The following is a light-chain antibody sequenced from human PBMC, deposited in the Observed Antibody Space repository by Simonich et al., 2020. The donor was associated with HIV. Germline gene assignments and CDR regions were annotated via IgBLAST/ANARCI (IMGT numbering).Light chain of an antibody. CDR1: QSVSSSY. CDR2: DAS. V-gene: IGKV3D-20*01. J-gene: IGKJ1*01. CDR3: QQYGSSPWT. Sequence: EIVLTQSPVTLSLSPGERATLSCRASQSVSSSYLAWYQQKPGLAPRLLIYDASSRATGIPDRFSGSGSGTDFTLTISRLEPEDFAVYYCQQYGSSPWTFGQGTKVEIK.